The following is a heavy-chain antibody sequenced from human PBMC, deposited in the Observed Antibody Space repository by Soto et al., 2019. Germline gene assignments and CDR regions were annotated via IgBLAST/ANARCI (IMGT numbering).Heavy chain of an antibody. Sequence: EVQLVESGGGLVQPGGSLRLSCAASGFTFSSYWMHWVRQAPGKGLVWVSRINSDGSSTSYADSVKGRFTISRDNAKNTLYLPMNSLRDEDTAVYYCVRTSLVVAAATREDYWGQGTLVTVSS. CDR2: INSDGSST. CDR1: GFTFSSYW. V-gene: IGHV3-74*01. J-gene: IGHJ4*02. CDR3: VRTSLVVAAATREDY. D-gene: IGHD2-15*01.